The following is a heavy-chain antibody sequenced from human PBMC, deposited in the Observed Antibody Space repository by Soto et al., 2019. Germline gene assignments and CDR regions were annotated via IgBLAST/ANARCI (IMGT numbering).Heavy chain of an antibody. V-gene: IGHV1-69*13. Sequence: GASGKVSCKASVGTFSSYAISWVRQAPGQGLEWMGGIIPIFGTANYAQKFQGRVTITADESTSTAYMELSSLRSEDTAVYYCARGVQWGYSQISSPNYYYYGMDVWGQGTTVTVSS. D-gene: IGHD3-22*01. CDR2: IIPIFGTA. CDR3: ARGVQWGYSQISSPNYYYYGMDV. J-gene: IGHJ6*02. CDR1: VGTFSSYA.